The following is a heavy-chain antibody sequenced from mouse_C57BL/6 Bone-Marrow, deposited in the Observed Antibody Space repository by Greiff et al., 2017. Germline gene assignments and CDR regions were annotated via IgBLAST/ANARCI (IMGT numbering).Heavy chain of an antibody. CDR1: GYTFTSYW. J-gene: IGHJ3*01. Sequence: QVQLQQPGAELVMPGASVKLSCKASGYTFTSYWMHWVKQRPGQGLEWIGEIEPSDSYTNYNQKFKGKSTLTVDKSSSTAYMQLSSLTSEDSAVYYFARSRYDYDGAWFAYWGQATLVTVSA. CDR3: ARSRYDYDGAWFAY. V-gene: IGHV1-69*01. D-gene: IGHD2-4*01. CDR2: IEPSDSYT.